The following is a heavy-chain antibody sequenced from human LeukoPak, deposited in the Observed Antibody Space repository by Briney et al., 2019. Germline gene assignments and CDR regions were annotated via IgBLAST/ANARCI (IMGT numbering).Heavy chain of an antibody. Sequence: SETPSLTCAVYGGSFSGYYWSWIRQPPGKGLEWIGEINHSGSTNYNPSLKSRVTISVDTSKNQFSLKLSSVTAADTAVYYCARGPDYYDFWSGYPRLSAFDIWGQGTMVTVSS. D-gene: IGHD3-3*01. CDR2: INHSGST. CDR3: ARGPDYYDFWSGYPRLSAFDI. J-gene: IGHJ3*02. CDR1: GGSFSGYY. V-gene: IGHV4-34*01.